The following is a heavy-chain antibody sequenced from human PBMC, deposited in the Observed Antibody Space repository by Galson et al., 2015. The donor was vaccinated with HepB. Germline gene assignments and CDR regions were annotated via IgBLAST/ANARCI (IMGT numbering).Heavy chain of an antibody. CDR3: ASLYYYDSSGFDY. D-gene: IGHD3-22*01. CDR1: GGSISSYY. J-gene: IGHJ4*02. Sequence: VSGGSISSYYWSWIRQPPGKGLEWIGYIYYRGSTNYNPSLKSRVTISVDTSKNQFSLKLSSVTAADTAVYYCASLYYYDSSGFDYWGQGTLVTVSS. V-gene: IGHV4-59*01. CDR2: IYYRGST.